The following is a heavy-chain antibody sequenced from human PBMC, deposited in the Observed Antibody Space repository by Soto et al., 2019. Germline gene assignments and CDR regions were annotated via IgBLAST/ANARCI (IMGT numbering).Heavy chain of an antibody. CDR1: GFTFSDYP. CDR2: ISYDGRVK. CDR3: ARDFIVGAPDYFDY. D-gene: IGHD1-26*01. Sequence: GGSLRLSCAASGFTFSDYPMPWVRQAPGKGLEWVAVISYDGRVKYYVDSVKGRFTISRDDSKNTLYLQMNSLRVDDTAVYYCARDFIVGAPDYFDYWGQGTLVTVSS. J-gene: IGHJ4*02. V-gene: IGHV3-30*04.